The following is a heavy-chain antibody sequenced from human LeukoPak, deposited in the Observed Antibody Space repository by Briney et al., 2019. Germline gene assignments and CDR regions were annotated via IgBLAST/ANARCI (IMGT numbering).Heavy chain of an antibody. V-gene: IGHV3-7*01. CDR3: VRDKVNGARTGSLFDY. CDR2: INPEESEK. D-gene: IGHD2-8*01. J-gene: IGHJ4*02. Sequence: PGGSLRLSCAASGFTFSSYAMSWVRQTPGKGLEWVAHINPEESEKNYINSVKGRFTISRDNAKNSLYLQMNSLTDEDTAVYYCVRDKVNGARTGSLFDYWGQGTLVTVSS. CDR1: GFTFSSYA.